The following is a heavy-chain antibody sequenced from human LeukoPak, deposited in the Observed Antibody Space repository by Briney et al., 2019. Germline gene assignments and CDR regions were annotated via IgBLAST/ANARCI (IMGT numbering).Heavy chain of an antibody. CDR1: GGSISSYY. CDR2: FHYSGST. CDR3: ARGSSWSYYFDY. J-gene: IGHJ4*02. Sequence: SETLSLTCTVSGGSISSYYWSWIRQPPGKGLEWIGYFHYSGSTNYSPSLKSRVTISIDTSKNQFSLKVSSVTAADTAVYYCARGSSWSYYFDYWGQGTLVTVSS. D-gene: IGHD6-13*01. V-gene: IGHV4-59*01.